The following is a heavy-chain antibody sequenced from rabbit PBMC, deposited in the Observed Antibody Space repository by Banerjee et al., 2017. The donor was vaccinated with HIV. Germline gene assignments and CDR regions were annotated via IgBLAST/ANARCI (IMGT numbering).Heavy chain of an antibody. Sequence: QQQLEESGGGLVKPGGTLTLTCKASGIDFSGAYYMCWVRQAPGKGLEWIGCIFTGSGNTYYANWAKGRFTISKTSSTTVTLQMTSLTAADTATYFCARSGNGGPSNLWGPGTLVTVS. J-gene: IGHJ4*01. D-gene: IGHD3-3*01. V-gene: IGHV1S45*01. CDR3: ARSGNGGPSNL. CDR1: GIDFSGAYY. CDR2: IFTGSGNT.